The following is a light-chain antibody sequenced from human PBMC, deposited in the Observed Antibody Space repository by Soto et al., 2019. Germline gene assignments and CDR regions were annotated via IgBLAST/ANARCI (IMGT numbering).Light chain of an antibody. CDR2: AAS. CDR1: QTINSD. CDR3: QQYDSWPFT. J-gene: IGKJ3*01. V-gene: IGKV3-15*01. Sequence: EILMTQSPATLSVSPGERATLSCRASQTINSDLAWYQQKPGQAPRLLLDAASTRATGIPARFSGSGSGTEFSLTISSLQSADFALYYCQQYDSWPFTFGPGSKLHFK.